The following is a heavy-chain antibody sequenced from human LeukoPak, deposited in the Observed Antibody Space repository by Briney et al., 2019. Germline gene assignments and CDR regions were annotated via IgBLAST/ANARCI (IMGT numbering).Heavy chain of an antibody. CDR2: IIPILGIA. J-gene: IGHJ4*02. CDR3: AGFRDGYNYYFDY. CDR1: GGTFSSYA. Sequence: SVKVSCKASGGTFSSYAISWVRQAPGQGLEWMGRIIPILGIANYAQKFQGSVTITADKSTSTAYMELSSLRSEDTAVYYCAGFRDGYNYYFDYWGQGTLVTVSS. V-gene: IGHV1-69*04. D-gene: IGHD5-24*01.